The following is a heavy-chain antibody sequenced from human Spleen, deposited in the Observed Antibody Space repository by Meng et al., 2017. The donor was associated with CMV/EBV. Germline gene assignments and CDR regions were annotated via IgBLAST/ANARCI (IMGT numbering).Heavy chain of an antibody. Sequence: ASGYPFTGYYIHWVRQAPGQGLEWMGWINAKNGDTNYAQKFQGRVTMTTETSISTAYMELSSLRSDDTAVYYCARQKEMGIVVTLGYWGQGALVTVSS. CDR3: ARQKEMGIVVTLGY. CDR1: GYPFTGYY. CDR2: INAKNGDT. J-gene: IGHJ4*02. D-gene: IGHD2-21*01. V-gene: IGHV1-2*02.